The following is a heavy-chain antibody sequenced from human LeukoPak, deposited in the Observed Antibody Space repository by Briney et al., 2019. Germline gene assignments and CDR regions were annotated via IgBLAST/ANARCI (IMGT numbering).Heavy chain of an antibody. CDR1: GYTFTSYG. CDR2: ISAYNGNT. J-gene: IGHJ6*03. CDR3: ARVLVGYCTNGVCYSPRYYMDV. D-gene: IGHD2-8*01. V-gene: IGHV1-18*01. Sequence: GASVKVSCKASGYTFTSYGISWVRQAPGQGLEWMGWISAYNGNTNYAQKLQGRVTMTTDTSTSTAYMEPRSLRSDDTAVYYCARVLVGYCTNGVCYSPRYYMDVWGKGTTVTVSS.